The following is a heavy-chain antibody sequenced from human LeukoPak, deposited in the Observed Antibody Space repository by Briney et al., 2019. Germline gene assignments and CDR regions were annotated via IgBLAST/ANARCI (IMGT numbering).Heavy chain of an antibody. D-gene: IGHD2-2*01. CDR3: ARGRQGYCSSTSCYFRRGYFDY. Sequence: SETLSLTCAVYGGSFSGYYWSWIRQPPGKGLEWIGEINHSGSTNYNPSLKSRVIISVDTSKNQFSLKLSSVTAADTAVYYCARGRQGYCSSTSCYFRRGYFDYWGQGTLATVSS. J-gene: IGHJ4*02. CDR1: GGSFSGYY. V-gene: IGHV4-34*01. CDR2: INHSGST.